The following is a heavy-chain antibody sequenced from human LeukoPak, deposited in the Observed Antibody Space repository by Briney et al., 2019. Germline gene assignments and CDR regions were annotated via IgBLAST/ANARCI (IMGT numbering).Heavy chain of an antibody. Sequence: GGSLRHSCAASRFSPRGYWMSWVREAPGKGLEWVANIYQDGSEKYNVDSVKCRFTISRDNAKNSLFMQMGSLRVEDTAVYYCARESTAGYNSSWYGFRNWGQGTLVSVSS. D-gene: IGHD6-13*01. CDR1: RFSPRGYW. CDR2: IYQDGSEK. V-gene: IGHV3-7*01. CDR3: ARESTAGYNSSWYGFRN. J-gene: IGHJ1*01.